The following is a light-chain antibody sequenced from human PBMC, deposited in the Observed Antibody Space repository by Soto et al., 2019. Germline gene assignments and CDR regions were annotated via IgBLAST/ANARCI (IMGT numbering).Light chain of an antibody. CDR2: ANI. J-gene: IGLJ1*01. V-gene: IGLV1-40*01. CDR3: QSYDSSLTAL. CDR1: SSNIGAGYD. Sequence: QSVLTQPPSVSGAPGQRVTISCTGSSSNIGAGYDVHWYQQVPGTAPKLLIFANINRPSGVPDRFSASKSGTSASLAITGLQAEDEADYYCQSYDSSLTALFGTGTKLTVL.